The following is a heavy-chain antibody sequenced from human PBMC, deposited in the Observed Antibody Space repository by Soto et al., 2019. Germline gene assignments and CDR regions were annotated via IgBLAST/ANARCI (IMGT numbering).Heavy chain of an antibody. CDR2: IYYSGST. CDR1: GGSVSSGSYY. D-gene: IGHD6-19*01. J-gene: IGHJ3*02. V-gene: IGHV4-61*01. CDR3: ARGWGIAVAANAFDI. Sequence: PSETLSLTCTVSGGSVSSGSYYWSWIRQPPGKGLEWIGYIYYSGSTNYNPSLKSRVTISVDTSKNQFSLKLSSVTAADTAVYYCARGWGIAVAANAFDIWGQGTMVTVS.